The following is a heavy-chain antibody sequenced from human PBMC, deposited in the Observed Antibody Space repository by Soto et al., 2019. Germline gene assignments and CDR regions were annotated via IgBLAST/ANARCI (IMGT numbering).Heavy chain of an antibody. CDR1: GYTLTELS. CDR3: ATDHIVVVPAAPNYYYYYYGMDV. J-gene: IGHJ6*02. CDR2: FDPEDGET. D-gene: IGHD2-2*01. V-gene: IGHV1-24*01. Sequence: GASVKVSCKVSGYTLTELSMHWVRQAPGKGLEWMGGFDPEDGETIYAQKFQGRVTMTEDTSTDTAYMELSSLRSEDTAVCYCATDHIVVVPAAPNYYYYYYGMDVWGQGTTVTVSS.